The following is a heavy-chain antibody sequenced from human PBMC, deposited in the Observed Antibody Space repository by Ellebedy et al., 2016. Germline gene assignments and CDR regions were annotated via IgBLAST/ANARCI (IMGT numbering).Heavy chain of an antibody. CDR2: IDNDGTFT. V-gene: IGHV3-74*03. J-gene: IGHJ6*02. Sequence: GGSLRLXXVDSATRTFWMHWVRQAPGEGLVWISYIDNDGTFTTYADSVKGRFTVSRDNAKNTVYLEMNSLRDEDTGVYYCARDRNYVMDDWGQGTTVIVSS. CDR3: ARDRNYVMDD. CDR1: ATRTFW.